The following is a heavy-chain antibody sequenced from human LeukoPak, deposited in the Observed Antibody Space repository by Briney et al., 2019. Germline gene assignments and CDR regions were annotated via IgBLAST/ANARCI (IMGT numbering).Heavy chain of an antibody. D-gene: IGHD2-2*01. CDR1: GYTFTSYY. CDR3: AVGYCSSTSCYPYYYYGMDV. Sequence: ASVKVSCKASGYTFTSYYMHWVRQAPGQGLEWTGIINPSGGSTSYAQKFQGSVTMTRDTSTSTAYMELSSLRSEDTAVYYCAVGYCSSTSCYPYYYYGMDVWGQGTTVTVSS. CDR2: INPSGGST. V-gene: IGHV1-46*01. J-gene: IGHJ6*02.